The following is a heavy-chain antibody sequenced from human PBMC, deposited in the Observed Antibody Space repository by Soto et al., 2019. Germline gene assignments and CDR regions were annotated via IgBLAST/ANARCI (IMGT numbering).Heavy chain of an antibody. CDR2: ISSSSSYI. J-gene: IGHJ4*02. CDR1: GFTFSSYS. D-gene: IGHD5-18*01. V-gene: IGHV3-21*01. Sequence: PGGSLRLSCAAFGFTFSSYSMNWVRQAPGKGLEWVSSISSSSSYIYYADSVKGRFTISRDNAKNSLYLQMNSLRAEDTAVYYYERDQPGYSYGYGLGYWGQGTLVTVSS. CDR3: ERDQPGYSYGYGLGY.